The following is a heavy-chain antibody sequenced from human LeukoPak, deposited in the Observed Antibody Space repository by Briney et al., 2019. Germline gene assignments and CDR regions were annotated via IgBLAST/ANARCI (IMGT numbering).Heavy chain of an antibody. CDR1: GYTFTTYD. Sequence: ASVKVSCKASGYTFTTYDITWVRQAPGQGLERMGWISAYNGNTNYAQKFQGRVTMTTDTSTSTAYMELRSLRSDDTAVYYCAREYGSSWLPWGQGTLVTVSS. CDR2: ISAYNGNT. J-gene: IGHJ5*02. V-gene: IGHV1-18*01. D-gene: IGHD6-13*01. CDR3: AREYGSSWLP.